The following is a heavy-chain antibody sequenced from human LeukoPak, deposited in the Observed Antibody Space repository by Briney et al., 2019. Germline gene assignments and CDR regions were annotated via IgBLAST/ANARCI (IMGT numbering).Heavy chain of an antibody. CDR2: INSDGRST. CDR1: GFTFSSYW. D-gene: IGHD4-23*01. CDR3: ARATVVSRPFDY. J-gene: IGHJ4*02. V-gene: IGHV3-74*01. Sequence: PGGSLRLSCAASGFTFSSYWMHWVRQAPGKGLVRVSRINSDGRSTSYEDSVKGRFTISRDNAKNTLYLQMNSLRDEDTAVYYCARATVVSRPFDYWGQGTLVTVSS.